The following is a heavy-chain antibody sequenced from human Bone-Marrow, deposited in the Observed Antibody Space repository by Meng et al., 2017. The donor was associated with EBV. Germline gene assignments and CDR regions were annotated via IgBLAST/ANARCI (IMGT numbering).Heavy chain of an antibody. D-gene: IGHD3-16*02. CDR2: ISSSSYI. V-gene: IGHV3-21*01. CDR1: GFTFRSYS. J-gene: IGHJ5*02. CDR3: ARAASYDYIWGSYRSFDWFDP. Sequence: EVHLVESGGGLVKPGGSLRLSCAASGFTFRSYSMNWVRQAPGKGLEWVSSISSSSYIYYAASVKGRFTISRDNAKNSLYLQMNSLRAEDTAVYYCARAASYDYIWGSYRSFDWFDPWGQGTLFTVSS.